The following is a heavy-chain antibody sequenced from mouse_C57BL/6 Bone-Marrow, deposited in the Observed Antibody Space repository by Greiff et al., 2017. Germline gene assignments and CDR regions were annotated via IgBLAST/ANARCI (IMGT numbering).Heavy chain of an antibody. D-gene: IGHD1-1*01. J-gene: IGHJ4*01. Sequence: VQLQQPGAELVRPGTSVKLSCKASGYTFTSYWMHWVKQRPGQGLEWIGVIDPSDSYTNYNQKFKGKATVTVDTPSSTAYKQLSSLTSEDAAVDYCARDCLTTVGAMDYWGQGTSVTVSS. CDR2: IDPSDSYT. CDR3: ARDCLTTVGAMDY. V-gene: IGHV1-59*01. CDR1: GYTFTSYW.